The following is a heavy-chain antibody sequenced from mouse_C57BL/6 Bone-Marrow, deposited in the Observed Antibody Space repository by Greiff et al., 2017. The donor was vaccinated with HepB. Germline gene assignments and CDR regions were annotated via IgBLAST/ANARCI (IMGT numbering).Heavy chain of an antibody. CDR2: IKSKSHNYAT. CDR3: VRQGHDYGSSYWYFDV. V-gene: IGHV10-1*01. D-gene: IGHD1-1*01. Sequence: EVMLVESGGGLLQPKGSLKLSCAASGLRFNTYAMNWVRQAPGMGLEWVARIKSKSHNYATYYADSVKDRFTISKDDSESMLYLQMNNLKPEDTAIYYCVRQGHDYGSSYWYFDVWGTGTTVTVSS. CDR1: GLRFNTYA. J-gene: IGHJ1*03.